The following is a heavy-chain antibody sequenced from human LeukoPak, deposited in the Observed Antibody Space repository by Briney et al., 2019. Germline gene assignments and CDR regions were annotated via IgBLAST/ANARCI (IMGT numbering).Heavy chain of an antibody. CDR2: MYYNGKT. D-gene: IGHD3-10*01. J-gene: IGHJ4*02. CDR1: GGSISSSSYH. Sequence: KSSVTLSLTCTVSGGSISSSSYHWGWLRQPPGKGREWIGSMYYNGKTYYNPSLRSRVTMSADTFKNQFSLKLSSVIAADTAVYHCARLSSEDSGSGSWGQGILVTVSS. V-gene: IGHV4-39*01. CDR3: ARLSSEDSGSGS.